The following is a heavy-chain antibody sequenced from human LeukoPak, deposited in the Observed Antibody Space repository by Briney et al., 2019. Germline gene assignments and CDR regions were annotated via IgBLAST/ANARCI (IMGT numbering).Heavy chain of an antibody. Sequence: SVKVSCKASGGTFSSYAISWVRQAPGQGLEWMGGIIPIFGTANYAQKFQGRVTITADESTSTAYMELSSLRSEDTAVYYCARASGIFGVVKGIFDYWGQGTLVTVSS. V-gene: IGHV1-69*13. CDR2: IIPIFGTA. CDR3: ARASGIFGVVKGIFDY. J-gene: IGHJ4*02. D-gene: IGHD3-3*01. CDR1: GGTFSSYA.